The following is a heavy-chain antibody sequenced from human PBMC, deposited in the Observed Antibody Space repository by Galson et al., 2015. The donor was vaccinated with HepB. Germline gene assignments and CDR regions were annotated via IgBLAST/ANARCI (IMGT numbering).Heavy chain of an antibody. CDR1: GFRFNVYD. CDR3: AKGAYMSSYSLYGMDA. D-gene: IGHD6-6*01. V-gene: IGHV3-23*01. Sequence: SLRLSCAASGFRFNVYDMNWVRQAPGKGLEWVSGMTNSGSRTYYAESGKGRFTISRDNSKNTVSLKMSSLRAEDTAIYYCAKGAYMSSYSLYGMDAWGQGTTVIVSS. CDR2: MTNSGSRT. J-gene: IGHJ6*02.